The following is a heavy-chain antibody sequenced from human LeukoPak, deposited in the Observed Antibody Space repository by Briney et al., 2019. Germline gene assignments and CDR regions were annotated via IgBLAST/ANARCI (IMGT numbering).Heavy chain of an antibody. CDR2: ISGSGGST. J-gene: IGHJ4*02. CDR1: GFTFSRYA. CDR3: AKSGNTETVDY. Sequence: PGGSLRLSCAATGFTFSRYAMSWVRQAPGKGLERVSLISGSGGSTKYADSVKGRFTISRDNSKNTLYLQMNSLRAGDTAIYYCAKSGNTETVDYWGQGTLVTVSS. V-gene: IGHV3-23*01. D-gene: IGHD4-17*01.